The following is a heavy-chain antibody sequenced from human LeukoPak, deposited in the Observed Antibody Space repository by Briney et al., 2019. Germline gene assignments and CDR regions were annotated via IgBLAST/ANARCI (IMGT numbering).Heavy chain of an antibody. J-gene: IGHJ4*02. V-gene: IGHV4-59*01. D-gene: IGHD3-16*02. Sequence: NPSATLSLTCTVSGGSISSYYWSWIRQPPGKGLEWIWYISYSGSTNYNPSLKSRVTISVDTSKNQLSLKLNSVTAADTAVYYCARYIWGSYPTFEDYWGQGSLVTVSS. CDR2: ISYSGST. CDR1: GGSISSYY. CDR3: ARYIWGSYPTFEDY.